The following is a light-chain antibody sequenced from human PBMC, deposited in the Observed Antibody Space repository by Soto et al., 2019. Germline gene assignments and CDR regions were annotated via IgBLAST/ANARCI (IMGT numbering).Light chain of an antibody. Sequence: QSALTQPASVSGSPGQSITISCTGTSSDVGGYNYVSWHQLHPGKAPKLMVYEVSNRPSGVSNRFSGSKSGNTASLTISGLQAEDEADYYCSSYTSSSTYVFGTGTNLTVL. V-gene: IGLV2-14*01. CDR3: SSYTSSSTYV. CDR1: SSDVGGYNY. CDR2: EVS. J-gene: IGLJ1*01.